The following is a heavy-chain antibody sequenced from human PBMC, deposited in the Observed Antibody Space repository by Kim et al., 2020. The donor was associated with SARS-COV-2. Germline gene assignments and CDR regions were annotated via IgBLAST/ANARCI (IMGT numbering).Heavy chain of an antibody. J-gene: IGHJ3*02. CDR1: GYTFTSYA. CDR3: ARARGSGSYQDAFDI. V-gene: IGHV1-3*01. CDR2: INAGNGNT. Sequence: ASVKVSCKASGYTFTSYAMHWVRQAPGQRLEWMGWINAGNGNTKYSQKFQGRVTITRDTSASTAYMELSSLRSEDTAVYYCARARGSGSYQDAFDIWGQGTMVTVSS. D-gene: IGHD3-10*01.